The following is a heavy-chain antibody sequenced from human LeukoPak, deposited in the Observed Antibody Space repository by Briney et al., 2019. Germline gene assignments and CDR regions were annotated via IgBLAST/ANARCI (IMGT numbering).Heavy chain of an antibody. D-gene: IGHD1-26*01. CDR3: ARGAKWAYYFDY. V-gene: IGHV3-48*04. CDR1: GFTFSSYS. Sequence: GGSLRLSCAASGFTFSSYSMIWVRQAPGKGLEWVSYISSSSTIYYADSVKGRFTISRDNAKDTLYLHMNSLTAEDTAVYYCARGAKWAYYFDYWGQGTLVTVSS. CDR2: ISSSSTI. J-gene: IGHJ4*02.